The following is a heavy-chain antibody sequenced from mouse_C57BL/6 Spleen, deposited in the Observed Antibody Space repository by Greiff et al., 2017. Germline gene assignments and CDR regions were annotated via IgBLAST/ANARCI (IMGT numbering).Heavy chain of an antibody. CDR3: ARVGDY. V-gene: IGHV1-69*01. D-gene: IGHD1-1*02. CDR2: IDPSDSYT. Sequence: VQLQQPGAELVMPGASVKLSCKASGYTFTSSWMHWVKQRPGQGLEWIGEIDPSDSYTNYNQKFKGKSTLTVDKSSSTAYMQLSSLTSEDSAVYYCARVGDYWGQGTSVTVSS. CDR1: GYTFTSSW. J-gene: IGHJ4*01.